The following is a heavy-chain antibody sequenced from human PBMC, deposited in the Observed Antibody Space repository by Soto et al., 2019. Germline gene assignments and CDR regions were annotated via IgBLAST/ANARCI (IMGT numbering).Heavy chain of an antibody. V-gene: IGHV4-31*03. CDR3: ASIVVPAAPFDD. J-gene: IGHJ4*02. CDR2: IYYSGST. D-gene: IGHD2-2*01. CDR1: GDSISSGGYY. Sequence: QVQLQESGPGLVKPSQTLSLTCTVSGDSISSGGYYWTWIRQHPGKGLEWIGYIYYSGSTYYNPSLKSRVTISIDTSKNQFSRKLSSVTAADTAVYYCASIVVPAAPFDDWGQGTLVTVSS.